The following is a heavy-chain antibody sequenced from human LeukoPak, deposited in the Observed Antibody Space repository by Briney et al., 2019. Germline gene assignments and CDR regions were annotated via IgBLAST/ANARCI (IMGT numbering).Heavy chain of an antibody. Sequence: SETLSLTCTVSGRSISIYYGRCTRQPAGRGREWIGRIYTSGNHNYNPPLKSRVTMSVDTSKNQFSLKLSSVTAADTAVYYCARDRGTIFGVANYYCYMDVWGKGTTVTVSS. D-gene: IGHD3-3*01. CDR3: ARDRGTIFGVANYYCYMDV. CDR1: GRSISIYY. CDR2: IYTSGNH. V-gene: IGHV4-4*07. J-gene: IGHJ6*03.